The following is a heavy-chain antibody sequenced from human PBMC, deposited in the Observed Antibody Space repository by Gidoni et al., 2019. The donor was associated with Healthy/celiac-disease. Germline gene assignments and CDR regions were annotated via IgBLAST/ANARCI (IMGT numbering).Heavy chain of an antibody. CDR2: ISGSGGST. CDR1: GFTFSSDA. V-gene: IGHV3-23*01. Sequence: VQLLESGGGLVQPGGSRRLSCAASGFTFSSDAMSWVRQAPGKGLEWVSAISGSGGSTYYADSVKGRFTISRDNSKNTLYLQMNSLRAEDTAVYYCAKARYYYDSSGYLGYYYGMDVWGQGTTVTVSS. CDR3: AKARYYYDSSGYLGYYYGMDV. J-gene: IGHJ6*02. D-gene: IGHD3-22*01.